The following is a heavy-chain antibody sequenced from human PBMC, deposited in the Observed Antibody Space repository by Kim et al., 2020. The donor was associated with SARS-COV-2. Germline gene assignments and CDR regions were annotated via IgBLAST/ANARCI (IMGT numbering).Heavy chain of an antibody. CDR2: IYSGGST. Sequence: GGSLRLSCAASGFTVSSNYMSWVRQAPGKGLEWVSVIYSGGSTYYADSVKGRFTISRDNSKNTLYLQMNSLRAEDTAVYYCARGLLPYYYYYCMDVWGQGTTVTVSS. J-gene: IGHJ6*02. D-gene: IGHD3-22*01. V-gene: IGHV3-53*01. CDR1: GFTVSSNY. CDR3: ARGLLPYYYYYCMDV.